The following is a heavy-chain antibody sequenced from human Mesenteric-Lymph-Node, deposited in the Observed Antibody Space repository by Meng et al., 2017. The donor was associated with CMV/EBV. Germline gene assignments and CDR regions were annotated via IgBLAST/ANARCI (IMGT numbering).Heavy chain of an antibody. CDR2: ITSSGNMM. V-gene: IGHV3-48*03. J-gene: IGHJ4*02. CDR3: ARVPLVARRAYLDY. CDR1: GFTFSSYE. D-gene: IGHD5-12*01. Sequence: GGSLRLSCAASGFTFSSYEMNWVRQAPGKGLEWISYITSSGNMMEYADSVKGRFTISRDNVKNSLFLQMNSLRADDTATYFCARVPLVARRAYLDYWGQGTLVTVSS.